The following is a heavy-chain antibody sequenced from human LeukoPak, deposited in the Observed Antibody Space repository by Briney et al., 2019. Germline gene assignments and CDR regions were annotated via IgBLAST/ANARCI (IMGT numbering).Heavy chain of an antibody. CDR2: QYYSGAT. D-gene: IGHD3-22*01. CDR1: GGSMSPYY. Sequence: SETLSLTCSVSGGSMSPYYWNWIRQPPGKGLEWIGYQYYSGATDYNPSLKSRVTISVDKSKNQFSLKLSSVTAADTAVYYCARVPHYYDSSGYSYWGQGTLVTVSS. V-gene: IGHV4-59*12. J-gene: IGHJ4*02. CDR3: ARVPHYYDSSGYSY.